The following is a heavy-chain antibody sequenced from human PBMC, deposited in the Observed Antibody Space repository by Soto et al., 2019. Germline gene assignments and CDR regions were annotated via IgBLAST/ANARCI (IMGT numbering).Heavy chain of an antibody. J-gene: IGHJ4*02. CDR3: VRVGGVPSSSPGVAY. Sequence: SDPLSLTSSFFGSLISAIYIYGWWIRQPPGKGLEWIGSISYSGTTNSNPSLKSRVTVSVDMSKNQFSLRLTSVTAIDTAVYYCVRVGGVPSSSPGVAYWGQG. V-gene: IGHV4-39*01. D-gene: IGHD6-13*01. CDR1: GSLISAIYIY. CDR2: ISYSGTT.